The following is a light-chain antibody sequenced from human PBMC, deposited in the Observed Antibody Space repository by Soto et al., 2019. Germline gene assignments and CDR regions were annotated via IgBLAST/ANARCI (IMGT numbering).Light chain of an antibody. J-gene: IGKJ5*01. V-gene: IGKV1-5*01. Sequence: DIQMTQSPSTLSVSVGDRVTISCRASQSISSWLAWYQQKPGKAPKLLIYDASSLESGVPARFSGSGSGTEFTLTISSLKPDDFATYYCQQYHRSSITFGQGTRLEIK. CDR1: QSISSW. CDR2: DAS. CDR3: QQYHRSSIT.